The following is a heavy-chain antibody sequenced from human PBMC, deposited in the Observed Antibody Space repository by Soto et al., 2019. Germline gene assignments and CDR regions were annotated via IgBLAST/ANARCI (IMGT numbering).Heavy chain of an antibody. J-gene: IGHJ3*02. Sequence: GGSLRLSCAASGFTFSSYGMHWVRQAPGKGLEWVAVIWYDGSNKYYADSVKGRFTISRDNSKNTLYLQMNSLRAEDTAVYYCARYGSSSIAAFDIWGQGTMVTVSS. CDR1: GFTFSSYG. V-gene: IGHV3-33*01. D-gene: IGHD6-6*01. CDR2: IWYDGSNK. CDR3: ARYGSSSIAAFDI.